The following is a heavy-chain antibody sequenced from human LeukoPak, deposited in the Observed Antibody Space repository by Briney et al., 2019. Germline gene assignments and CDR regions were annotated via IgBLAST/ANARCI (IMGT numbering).Heavy chain of an antibody. D-gene: IGHD1-1*01. J-gene: IGHJ3*01. Sequence: PSQTLSLTCAMSVDGVSNNGVAWNWIRLSPSRGLEWLGRTYFGSKWYIDYSPSVKSRITINPDTSKNQFSLQLHSVTPEDTAVYYCARQRSRALDLWGQGTMVTVSS. CDR2: TYFGSKWYI. CDR1: VDGVSNNGVA. V-gene: IGHV6-1*01. CDR3: ARQRSRALDL.